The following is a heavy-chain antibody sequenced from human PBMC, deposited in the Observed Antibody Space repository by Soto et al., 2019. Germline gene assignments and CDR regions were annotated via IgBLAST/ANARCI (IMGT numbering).Heavy chain of an antibody. CDR3: ARDPSMVRGENWYFDL. CDR2: ISSSRSYI. D-gene: IGHD3-10*01. V-gene: IGHV3-21*01. J-gene: IGHJ2*01. Sequence: EVQLVESGGGLVKPGGSLRLSCAASGFTFSSYSVNWVRQAPGKGLEWVSSISSSRSYIYYADSVRGRCTISRDDAKNSLYLKMNSLRAEDTAVYYCARDPSMVRGENWYFDLWGRGTLVTVSS. CDR1: GFTFSSYS.